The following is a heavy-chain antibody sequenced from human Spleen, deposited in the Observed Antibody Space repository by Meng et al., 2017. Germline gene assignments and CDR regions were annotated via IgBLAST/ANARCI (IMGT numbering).Heavy chain of an antibody. D-gene: IGHD1-14*01. Sequence: QVPRQQWGEGLLKPSETLSLTCVVSGGSFSDYYWSWIRQPPGKGLEWIGEINHSGGTNYNPSLESRATISVDTSQNNLSLKLSSVTAADSAVYYCARARVEGTYRKYYFDSWGQGTLVTVSS. CDR3: ARARVEGTYRKYYFDS. CDR2: INHSGGT. V-gene: IGHV4-34*01. J-gene: IGHJ4*02. CDR1: GGSFSDYY.